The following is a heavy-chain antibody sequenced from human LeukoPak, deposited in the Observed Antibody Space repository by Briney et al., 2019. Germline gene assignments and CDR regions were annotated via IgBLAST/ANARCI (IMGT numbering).Heavy chain of an antibody. J-gene: IGHJ5*02. V-gene: IGHV3-30*18. Sequence: GRSLRLPCAASGFTFSSYGMHWVRQAPGKGLEWVAVISYDGSNKYYADSVKGRFTISRDNSKNTLYLQMNSLRAEDTAVYYCAKDACSSTSCYPNWFDPWGQGTLVTVSS. D-gene: IGHD2-2*01. CDR2: ISYDGSNK. CDR1: GFTFSSYG. CDR3: AKDACSSTSCYPNWFDP.